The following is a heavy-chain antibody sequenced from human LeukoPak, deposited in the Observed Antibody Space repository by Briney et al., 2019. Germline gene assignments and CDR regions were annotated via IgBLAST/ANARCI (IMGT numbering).Heavy chain of an antibody. CDR3: ARGPKVPAADNWFDP. Sequence: ASVKVSCKASGYTFTKYGITWVRQAPGQGLEWMGWINPNSGGTNYAQKFQGRVTMTRDTSISTAYMELSRLRSDDTAVYYCARGPKVPAADNWFDPWGQGTLVTVSS. CDR1: GYTFTKYG. V-gene: IGHV1-2*02. CDR2: INPNSGGT. D-gene: IGHD2-2*01. J-gene: IGHJ5*02.